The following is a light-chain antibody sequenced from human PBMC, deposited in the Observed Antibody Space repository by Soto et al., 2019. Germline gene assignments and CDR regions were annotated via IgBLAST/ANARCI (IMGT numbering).Light chain of an antibody. CDR1: QSVNIL. V-gene: IGKV3-15*01. Sequence: EVVLTQSPATLSVSPGEGATLSCRASQSVNILLAWYQQKPGQAPRLLIYRASTRATGVPARFSGSGSETEFTRTVSTLQSEDFAVYYCQQYDNWPMTFGQGTRLEIK. CDR3: QQYDNWPMT. CDR2: RAS. J-gene: IGKJ5*01.